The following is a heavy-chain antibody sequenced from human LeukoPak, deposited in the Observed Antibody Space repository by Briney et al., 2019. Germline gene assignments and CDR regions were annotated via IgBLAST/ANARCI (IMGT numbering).Heavy chain of an antibody. Sequence: SETLSLTCTVSGGSISSSSYYWGWIRQPPGKGLEWIGSIYYSGSTYYNSSLQSRITISVDTSKNQFSLKLTSVTAADTAVYYCASDRSGLSFCFWGQGTLVTVSS. CDR3: ASDRSGLSFCF. CDR1: GGSISSSSYY. CDR2: IYYSGST. V-gene: IGHV4-39*01. J-gene: IGHJ4*02. D-gene: IGHD3-22*01.